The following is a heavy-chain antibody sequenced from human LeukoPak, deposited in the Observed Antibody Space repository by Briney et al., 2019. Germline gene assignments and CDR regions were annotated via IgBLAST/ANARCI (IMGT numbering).Heavy chain of an antibody. CDR3: ARAISPDSPNRPFDY. J-gene: IGHJ4*02. CDR2: IYYSGTT. D-gene: IGHD1-14*01. V-gene: IGHV4-59*01. Sequence: SETLSLTCTVFGGSISSYYWSWIRQPPGKGLEWIADIYYSGTTNYNPSLKSRVTISVDTSKNQLSLGLTSVTAADTAVYYCARAISPDSPNRPFDYWGPGTLVTVSS. CDR1: GGSISSYY.